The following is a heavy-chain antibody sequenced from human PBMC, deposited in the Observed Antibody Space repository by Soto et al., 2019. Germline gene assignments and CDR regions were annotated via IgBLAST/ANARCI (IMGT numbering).Heavy chain of an antibody. Sequence: VGSLRLSCAASGFTFSSYAMSWVRQAPGKGLEWVSAISGSGGSTYYADSVKGRFTISRDNSKNTLYLQMNSLRAEDTAVYYCAKDQNDSSGYYYTDYWGQGTLVTVSS. J-gene: IGHJ4*02. D-gene: IGHD3-22*01. CDR2: ISGSGGST. CDR1: GFTFSSYA. V-gene: IGHV3-23*01. CDR3: AKDQNDSSGYYYTDY.